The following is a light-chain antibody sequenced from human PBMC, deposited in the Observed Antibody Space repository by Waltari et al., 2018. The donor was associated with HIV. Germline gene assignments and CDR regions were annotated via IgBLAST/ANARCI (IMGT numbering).Light chain of an antibody. J-gene: IGLJ2*01. V-gene: IGLV1-47*01. CDR3: VAWDDSLRGVV. CDR1: TSTTGSND. Sequence: SVLTQPPSASGTPGQRVTIYCSGSTSTTGSNDVFWYHHPPGAAPKLLIHRNNQRPSGVPARFSGSTSGPSASLAISGLRSEDEADYYCVAWDDSLRGVVFGGGTKVAAL. CDR2: RNN.